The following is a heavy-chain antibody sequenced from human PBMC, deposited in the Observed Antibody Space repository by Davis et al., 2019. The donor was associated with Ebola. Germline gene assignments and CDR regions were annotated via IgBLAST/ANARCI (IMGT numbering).Heavy chain of an antibody. V-gene: IGHV3-7*01. D-gene: IGHD1-26*01. CDR3: ARDGRLSYSGSYYVY. CDR2: IKADGSDK. CDR1: EFTFSTQW. J-gene: IGHJ4*02. Sequence: PGGSLRLSCAASEFTFSTQWMSWVRQAPGKGLEWVANIKADGSDKYYVDSVKGRFTISRDNGKNSLYLQMNSLRAEDTAVYYCARDGRLSYSGSYYVYWGQGTLVTVSS.